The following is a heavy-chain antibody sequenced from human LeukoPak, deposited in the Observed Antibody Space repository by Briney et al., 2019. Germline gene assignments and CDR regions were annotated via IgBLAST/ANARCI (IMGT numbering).Heavy chain of an antibody. D-gene: IGHD1-26*01. Sequence: PGGSLGLSCAASGFTFSSYAMSWVRQAPGKGLEWVSAISGSGGSTYYADSVKGRFTISRDNSKNTLYLQMNSLRAEDTAVYYCAKVSGSYYLNLPFDYWGQGTLVTVSS. CDR2: ISGSGGST. V-gene: IGHV3-23*01. CDR3: AKVSGSYYLNLPFDY. CDR1: GFTFSSYA. J-gene: IGHJ4*02.